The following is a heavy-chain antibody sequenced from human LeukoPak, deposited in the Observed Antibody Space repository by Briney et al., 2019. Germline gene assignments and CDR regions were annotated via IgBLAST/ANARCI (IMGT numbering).Heavy chain of an antibody. V-gene: IGHV4-59*01. J-gene: IGHJ2*01. D-gene: IGHD6-13*01. CDR2: IYHTGIT. CDR1: GDSISHYY. Sequence: SETLSLTCTVSGDSISHYYWTWIRQPPGRVLEWIAFIYHTGITNYNPSLQSRVITSLDTSKNQLSLKLRTVTAADTAVYYCARVSSSWYQDWYFDLWGRGTLVTVSS. CDR3: ARVSSSWYQDWYFDL.